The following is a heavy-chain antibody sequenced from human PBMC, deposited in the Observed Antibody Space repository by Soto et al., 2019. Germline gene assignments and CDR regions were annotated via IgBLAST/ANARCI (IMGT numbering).Heavy chain of an antibody. CDR1: GFSLSTSGVG. J-gene: IGHJ4*02. V-gene: IGHV2-5*01. D-gene: IGHD6-19*01. CDR3: AHNTGHSSGWYERDFDY. Sequence: SGPTLVNPTQTLTLTCTFSGFSLSTSGVGVGWIRQPPGKALEWLALIYWNDDKRYSPSLKSRLTITKDTSKNQVVLTMTNMDPVDTATYYCAHNTGHSSGWYERDFDYWGQGTLVTVSS. CDR2: IYWNDDK.